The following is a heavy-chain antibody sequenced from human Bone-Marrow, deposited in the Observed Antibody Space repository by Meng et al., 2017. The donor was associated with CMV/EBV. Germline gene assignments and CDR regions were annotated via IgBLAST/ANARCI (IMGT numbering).Heavy chain of an antibody. CDR2: IYSGGST. V-gene: IGHV3-53*01. CDR1: GFTISSNY. Sequence: GGSLRLSCAASGFTISSNYMSWVRQSPGKGLEWVSVIYSGGSTDYADSVRGRFTISRDNSKNTLYLQMNSLRAKDTAVYYCARDRGDFWSGYYYYYYYGMDVWGQGTTVTGSS. CDR3: ARDRGDFWSGYYYYYYYGMDV. D-gene: IGHD3-3*01. J-gene: IGHJ6*01.